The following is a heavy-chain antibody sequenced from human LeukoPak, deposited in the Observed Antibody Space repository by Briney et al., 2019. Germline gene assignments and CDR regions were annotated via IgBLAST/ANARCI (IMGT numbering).Heavy chain of an antibody. CDR3: AKGKSITIFYGMDV. V-gene: IGHV3-9*01. CDR2: ISWNSGSI. Sequence: GGSLRLSCAASGFTFDDYAMHWARQAPGKGLEWVSGISWNSGSIGYADSVKGRFTISRDNAKNSLYLQMNSLRAEDTALYYCAKGKSITIFYGMDVWGQGTTVTVSS. D-gene: IGHD3-9*01. J-gene: IGHJ6*02. CDR1: GFTFDDYA.